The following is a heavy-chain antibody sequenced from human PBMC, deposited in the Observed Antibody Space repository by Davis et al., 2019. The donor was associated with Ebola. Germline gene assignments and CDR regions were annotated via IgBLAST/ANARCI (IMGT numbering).Heavy chain of an antibody. CDR2: ISAYNGNT. CDR1: GYTFTSYG. Sequence: ASVKVSCKASGYTFTSYGISWVRQAPGQGLEWMGWISAYNGNTNYAQKLQGRVTMTTDTSTSTAYMELRSLRSDDTAVYYCARDRGLSSSRGGYYYYGMDVWGQGTTVTVSS. J-gene: IGHJ6*02. V-gene: IGHV1-18*04. CDR3: ARDRGLSSSRGGYYYYGMDV. D-gene: IGHD6-13*01.